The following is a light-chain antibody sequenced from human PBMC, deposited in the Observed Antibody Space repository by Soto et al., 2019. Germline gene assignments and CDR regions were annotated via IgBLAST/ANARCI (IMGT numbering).Light chain of an antibody. CDR1: QSFSSK. J-gene: IGKJ1*01. CDR3: QHYNDWPPTWT. CDR2: GAS. V-gene: IGKV3-15*01. Sequence: EIVMTQSPATLSVSPGERATLSCRASQSFSSKLAWYQQKPGQAPRVLIHGASTRATGIPARFSGSGSGTEFTLPLSRLQSEDFAVYYCQHYNDWPPTWTFGQGTRVEIK.